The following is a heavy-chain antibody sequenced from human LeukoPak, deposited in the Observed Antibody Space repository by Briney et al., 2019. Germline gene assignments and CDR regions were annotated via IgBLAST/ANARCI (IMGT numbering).Heavy chain of an antibody. D-gene: IGHD2-2*01. J-gene: IGHJ5*01. CDR1: GVSISEYY. CDR2: INYSGST. V-gene: IGHV4-59*01. CDR3: ARQEVIVVPPAANWFDS. Sequence: PSETLSLTCTVSGVSISEYYWSWIRQPPGKGLEWLGYINYSGSTNYNPSLKSRVTISVDTSKNQFSLILGSVTTADTAVYYCARQEVIVVPPAANWFDSWGQGTLVTVSS.